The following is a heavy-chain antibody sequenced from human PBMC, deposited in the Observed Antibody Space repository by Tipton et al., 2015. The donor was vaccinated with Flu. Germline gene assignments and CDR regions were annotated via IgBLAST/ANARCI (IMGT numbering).Heavy chain of an antibody. V-gene: IGHV3-15*01. CDR2: IKSKTDGGTT. Sequence: SLRLSCAASGFTFDDYAMHWVRQAPGKGLEWVGRIKSKTDGGTTDYAAPVKGRFTISRDDSKNTLYLQMNSLKTEDTAVYYCTTGGSSWPFDYWGQGTLVTVSS. D-gene: IGHD6-13*01. CDR3: TTGGSSWPFDY. CDR1: GFTFDDYA. J-gene: IGHJ4*02.